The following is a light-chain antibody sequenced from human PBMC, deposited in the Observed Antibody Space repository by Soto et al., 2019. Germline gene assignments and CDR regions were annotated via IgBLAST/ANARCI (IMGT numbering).Light chain of an antibody. CDR2: DAS. V-gene: IGKV3-11*01. CDR1: QSVSSN. CDR3: QQRSNWPLT. J-gene: IGKJ4*01. Sequence: EIVMTQSPSTLSVSPVERSTLSLIASQSVSSNLAWYQQKPGQAPRLLIYDASNRATGIPARFSGSGSGTDFTLTISSLEPEDFAVYYCQQRSNWPLTFGGGTKVDIK.